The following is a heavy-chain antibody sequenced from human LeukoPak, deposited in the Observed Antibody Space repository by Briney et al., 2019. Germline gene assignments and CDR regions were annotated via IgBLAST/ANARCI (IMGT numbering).Heavy chain of an antibody. J-gene: IGHJ6*03. D-gene: IGHD3-16*01. CDR2: IYYSGST. V-gene: IGHV4-59*01. CDR1: GGSISSYY. CDR3: ARETSQKGAHYMDV. Sequence: SVTLSLTCTVSGGSISSYYWSWIRQPPGKGLEWIGYIYYSGSTNYNPSLKSRVTISVDTSKNQFSLKLSSVTAADTAVYYCARETSQKGAHYMDVWGKGTTVTISS.